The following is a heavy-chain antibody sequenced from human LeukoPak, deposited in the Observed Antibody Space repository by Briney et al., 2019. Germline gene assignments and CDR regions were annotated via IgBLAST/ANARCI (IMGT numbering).Heavy chain of an antibody. J-gene: IGHJ4*02. D-gene: IGHD5-24*01. CDR1: GGSISGGGYY. Sequence: SETLSLTCTVSGGSISGGGYYWSWIRQHPGKGLEWIGYIYYSGSTYYNPSLKSRVTISVDTSKNQFSLKLSSVTAADTAVYYCARQMATSSNGDFDYWGQGALVTVSS. V-gene: IGHV4-31*03. CDR2: IYYSGST. CDR3: ARQMATSSNGDFDY.